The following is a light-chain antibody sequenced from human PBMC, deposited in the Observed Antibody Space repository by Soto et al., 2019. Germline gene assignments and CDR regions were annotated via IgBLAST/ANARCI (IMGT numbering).Light chain of an antibody. CDR3: QQSYSTPRT. CDR1: QSISSY. Sequence: DIQMTQSPSSLSASVGDRVTITCRARQSISSYLNWYQQKPGKAPKLLIYAASSLQSGVPSRFSGSGSGTDFSLTISSLQPADFATYYCQQSYSTPRTFGQGTKVDIK. J-gene: IGKJ1*01. CDR2: AAS. V-gene: IGKV1-39*01.